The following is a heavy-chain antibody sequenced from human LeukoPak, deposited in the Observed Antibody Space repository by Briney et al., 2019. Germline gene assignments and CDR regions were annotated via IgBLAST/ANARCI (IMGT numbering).Heavy chain of an antibody. Sequence: PSETLSLTCTVSGGSISSGSYYWSWIRQPAGKGLEWIGRIYTSGSTNYNPSLKSRVTISVDTSKNQFSLKLSSVTAADTAVYYCARDTAAGSHWGQGTLVTVSS. CDR1: GGSISSGSYY. V-gene: IGHV4-61*02. D-gene: IGHD6-13*01. CDR3: ARDTAAGSH. J-gene: IGHJ4*02. CDR2: IYTSGST.